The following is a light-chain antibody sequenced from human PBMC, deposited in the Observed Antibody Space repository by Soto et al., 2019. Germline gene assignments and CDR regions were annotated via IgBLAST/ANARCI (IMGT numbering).Light chain of an antibody. CDR2: YTS. CDR1: QYVGTK. V-gene: IGKV3-11*01. CDR3: QQYDRSPIT. Sequence: ELVFTQSPVTLSLSPGETATLSCRASQYVGTKLAWYQHKPGQAPRLLIYYTSNRASGVPARFSGSGSGTDFTLTISSLQPEDFALYYCQQYDRSPITFGQGTRLEIK. J-gene: IGKJ5*01.